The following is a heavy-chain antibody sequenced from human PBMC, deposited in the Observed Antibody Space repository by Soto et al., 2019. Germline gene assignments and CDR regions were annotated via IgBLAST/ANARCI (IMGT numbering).Heavy chain of an antibody. CDR2: ISWNSGSI. CDR1: GFTFDDYA. Sequence: PGGSLRLSCAASGFTFDDYAMHWVRQAPGKGLEWVSGISWNSGSIGYADSVKGRFTISRDNAKNSLYLQMNSLRAEDTALYYCAKDLAMVRGPPEFDPWGQGTLVTVSS. V-gene: IGHV3-9*01. J-gene: IGHJ5*02. D-gene: IGHD3-10*01. CDR3: AKDLAMVRGPPEFDP.